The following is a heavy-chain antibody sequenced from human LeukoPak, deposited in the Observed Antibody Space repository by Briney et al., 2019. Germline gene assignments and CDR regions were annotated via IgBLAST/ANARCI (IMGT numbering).Heavy chain of an antibody. CDR2: ISWNSANV. Sequence: GGSLRLSCAASGFTFDAHAMHWVRHAPGRGLEWVSGISWNSANVGYADSVRGRFTISRDNAKNSLYLQVNSLRAEDAALYYCAKDMFYCSSNSCSLDTNGLDYWGRGTLVTVSS. V-gene: IGHV3-9*01. CDR3: AKDMFYCSSNSCSLDTNGLDY. D-gene: IGHD2-2*01. J-gene: IGHJ4*02. CDR1: GFTFDAHA.